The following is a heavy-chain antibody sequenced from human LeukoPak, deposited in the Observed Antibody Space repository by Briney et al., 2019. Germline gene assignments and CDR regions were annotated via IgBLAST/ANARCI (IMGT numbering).Heavy chain of an antibody. Sequence: HPGGSLRLSCAASGFTFSSYSMNWVRQAPGKGLEWVSYISSSSSTIYYADSVKGRFTISRDNAKNSLYLQMNSLRAEDTAVYYCARSHCSGGSCYSPFDYWGQGTLVTVSS. CDR3: ARSHCSGGSCYSPFDY. J-gene: IGHJ4*02. D-gene: IGHD2-15*01. V-gene: IGHV3-48*01. CDR2: ISSSSSTI. CDR1: GFTFSSYS.